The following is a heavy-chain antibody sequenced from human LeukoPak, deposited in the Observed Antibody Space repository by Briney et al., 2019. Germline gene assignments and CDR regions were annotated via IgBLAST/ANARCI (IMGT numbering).Heavy chain of an antibody. CDR1: GGPNSRYY. CDR2: IYYSGST. V-gene: IGHV4-59*01. J-gene: IGHJ3*02. D-gene: IGHD1-14*01. Sequence: SETLSLPCTVSGGPNSRYYWRCIRQPPGKGLEWIGYIYYSGSTNYNPSLKGRVTISVDTSKNQFSLKLSSVTAADTAVYYCARNRPLDAFDIWGQGTMVTVSS. CDR3: ARNRPLDAFDI.